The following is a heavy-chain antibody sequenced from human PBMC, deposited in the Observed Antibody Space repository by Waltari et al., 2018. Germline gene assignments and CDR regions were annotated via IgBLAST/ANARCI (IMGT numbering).Heavy chain of an antibody. CDR1: GGSISSYY. CDR2: IYYSGST. J-gene: IGHJ5*02. D-gene: IGHD2-8*01. V-gene: IGHV4-59*08. CDR3: ARRDIVLGWFDP. Sequence: QVQLQESGPGLVKTSETLSLTCTVSGGSISSYYWSWIRQPPGKGLEWIGYIYYSGSTNYNPSLKSRVTISVDTSKNQFSLKLSSVTAADTAVYYCARRDIVLGWFDPWGQGTLVTVSS.